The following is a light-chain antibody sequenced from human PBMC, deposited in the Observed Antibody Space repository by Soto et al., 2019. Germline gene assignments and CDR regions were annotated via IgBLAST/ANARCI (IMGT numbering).Light chain of an antibody. CDR3: QQYSTNFRN. V-gene: IGKV1-5*01. CDR2: DAS. CDR1: QSISTW. J-gene: IGKJ1*01. Sequence: DIQMTQSPSTLSTSVGDRVTITCRASQSISTWLAWYQQKPGKAPTLLIYDASGLESGVPSRFSGSGSGTEFTLTINSLQPDDFATYYCQQYSTNFRNFGQGTKVEIK.